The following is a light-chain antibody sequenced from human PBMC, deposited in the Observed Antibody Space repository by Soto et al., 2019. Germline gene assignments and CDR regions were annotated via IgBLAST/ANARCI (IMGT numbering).Light chain of an antibody. CDR2: GAS. Sequence: EIVLTQSPGTLSLSPGERATLSCRASQSVSSSYLAWYQQKPGQAPRLLIYGASSSATGIPDRFSGSGSGTDFTLTIRRMEPEDCAVYYCKQYGSSPPYTFGQGTKLEIK. J-gene: IGKJ2*01. V-gene: IGKV3-20*01. CDR1: QSVSSSY. CDR3: KQYGSSPPYT.